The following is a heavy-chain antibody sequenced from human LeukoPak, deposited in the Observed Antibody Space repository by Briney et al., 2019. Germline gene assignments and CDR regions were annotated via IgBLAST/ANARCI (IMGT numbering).Heavy chain of an antibody. Sequence: PSETLSLTCTVSGGSISSYYWSWIRQPPGKGLEWIGYIYYSGSTNYNPSLKSRVTISVDTSKNQFSLKLSSVTAADTAVYYCASSYYGDSTIDYWGQGTLVTVSS. CDR3: ASSYYGDSTIDY. V-gene: IGHV4-59*01. CDR1: GGSISSYY. D-gene: IGHD4-17*01. CDR2: IYYSGST. J-gene: IGHJ4*02.